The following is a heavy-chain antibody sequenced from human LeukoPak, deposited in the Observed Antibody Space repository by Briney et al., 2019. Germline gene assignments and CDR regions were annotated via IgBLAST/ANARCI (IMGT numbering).Heavy chain of an antibody. CDR3: AKDSGSQSHLDY. V-gene: IGHV3-30*02. Sequence: GRSLRLSCAASRFTFSSYGMHWVRQAPGKGLEWVAFIRYDGSNKYYADSVKGRFTISRDNSKNTLYLQMNSLRAEDTAVYYCAKDSGSQSHLDYWGQGTLVTVSS. D-gene: IGHD1-26*01. J-gene: IGHJ4*02. CDR2: IRYDGSNK. CDR1: RFTFSSYG.